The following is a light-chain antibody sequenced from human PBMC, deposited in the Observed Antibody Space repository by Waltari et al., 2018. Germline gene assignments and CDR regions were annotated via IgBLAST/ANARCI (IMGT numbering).Light chain of an antibody. Sequence: EIVLTQSPATLSLSPGEIATLSCRASQTVKSYLAWYQQKPCQAPRLLIFDASSRAPGIPAKFSGSGSGTDFTLTVSNLEPEDFAVYYCQQRSNWPYTFGQGTRVEIK. CDR2: DAS. CDR3: QQRSNWPYT. J-gene: IGKJ2*01. CDR1: QTVKSY. V-gene: IGKV3-11*01.